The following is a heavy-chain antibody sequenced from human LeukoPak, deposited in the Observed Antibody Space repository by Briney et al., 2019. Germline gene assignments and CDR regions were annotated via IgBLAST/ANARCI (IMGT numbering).Heavy chain of an antibody. CDR2: ISWNSGSI. CDR1: GFTFDDYA. CDR3: AKDNYGSGWLDAFDI. Sequence: GGSLRLSCAASGFTFDDYAMHWVRQAPGKGLEWVSGISWNSGSIGYADSVKGRFTISRDNAKNSLYLQMNSLRAEDTALYYCAKDNYGSGWLDAFDIWGQGTRVTVSS. D-gene: IGHD6-19*01. J-gene: IGHJ3*02. V-gene: IGHV3-9*01.